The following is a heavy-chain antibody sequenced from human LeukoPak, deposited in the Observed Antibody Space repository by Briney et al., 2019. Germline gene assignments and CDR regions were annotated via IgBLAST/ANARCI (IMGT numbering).Heavy chain of an antibody. D-gene: IGHD1-20*01. Sequence: SETLSLTCTVSGGSISSSSYYWGWIRQPPGKGLEWIGSIYYSGSTYYNPSLKSRVTISVDTSKNQFSLKLSSVTAADTAVYYCARRRNNWNPGGWFDPWGQGTLVTVSS. J-gene: IGHJ5*02. CDR3: ARRRNNWNPGGWFDP. V-gene: IGHV4-39*07. CDR2: IYYSGST. CDR1: GGSISSSSYY.